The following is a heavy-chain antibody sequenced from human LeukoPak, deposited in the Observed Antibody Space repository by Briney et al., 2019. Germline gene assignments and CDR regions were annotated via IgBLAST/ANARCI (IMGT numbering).Heavy chain of an antibody. CDR3: AKMSGHPVMAYRIGS. D-gene: IGHD1-14*01. CDR1: GFTFSSYS. Sequence: GGSLRLSCAASGFTFSSYSMNWVRQAPGKGLEWVSSISSSSSYIYYADSVKGRFTISRDNAKNSLYLQMNSLRAEDTAVYYCAKMSGHPVMAYRIGSWGQGTLVIVSS. J-gene: IGHJ4*02. V-gene: IGHV3-21*01. CDR2: ISSSSSYI.